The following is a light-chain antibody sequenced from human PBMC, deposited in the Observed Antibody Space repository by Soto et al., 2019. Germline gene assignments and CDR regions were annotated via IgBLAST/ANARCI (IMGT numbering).Light chain of an antibody. CDR2: DAS. J-gene: IGKJ2*01. V-gene: IGKV3-11*01. Sequence: EIVLTQSPATLSLSPGERATLSCRASQSVSSYLAWYRHKPGQAPRLLIFDASNRATGIPARFSGSGSGTDFTLTINSLEPEDFAVYYCQQRSNWRYTFGQGTQVDIK. CDR1: QSVSSY. CDR3: QQRSNWRYT.